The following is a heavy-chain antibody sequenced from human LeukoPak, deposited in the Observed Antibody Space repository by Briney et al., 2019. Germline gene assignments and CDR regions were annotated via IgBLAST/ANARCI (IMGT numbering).Heavy chain of an antibody. CDR3: ARGNRGKRGYSYGYTDY. Sequence: ASVKVSCKASGYTFTSYDINWVRQATGQGLEWMGWMNPNSGNTGYAQKFQGRVTMTRNTSIGTAYMELSSLRSEDTAVYYCARGNRGKRGYSYGYTDYWGQGTLVTVSS. J-gene: IGHJ4*02. D-gene: IGHD5-18*01. V-gene: IGHV1-8*01. CDR2: MNPNSGNT. CDR1: GYTFTSYD.